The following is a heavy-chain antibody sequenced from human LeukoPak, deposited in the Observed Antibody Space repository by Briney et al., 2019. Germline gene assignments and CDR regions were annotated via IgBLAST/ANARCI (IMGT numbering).Heavy chain of an antibody. D-gene: IGHD1-1*01. CDR2: IDWDDDK. J-gene: IGHJ4*02. Sequence: QTLSLTCTVSGGSISSGGYYWSWIRQHPGKALEWLARIDWDDDKYYSTSLKTRLTISKDTSKNQVVLTMTNMDPVDTATYYCARLGTGSHSYFDYWGQGTLVTVSS. CDR1: GGSISSGGYY. CDR3: ARLGTGSHSYFDY. V-gene: IGHV2-70*11.